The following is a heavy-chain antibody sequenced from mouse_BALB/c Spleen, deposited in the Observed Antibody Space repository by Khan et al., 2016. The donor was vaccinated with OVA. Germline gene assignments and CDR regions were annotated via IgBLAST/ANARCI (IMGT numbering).Heavy chain of an antibody. D-gene: IGHD2-4*01. J-gene: IGHJ3*01. CDR3: ARNYDYDEGLAY. V-gene: IGHV2-2*02. Sequence: QVQLQQSGPGLVQPSQSLSITCTVSGFSLTSYGVHWVRQSPGKGLEWMGVIWRVGSTDYTADFISSLNTFKDNSKCHAFFKMNNLQANDTAIYDGARNYDYDEGLAYWGQGTLVTVSA. CDR1: GFSLTSYG. CDR2: IWRVGST.